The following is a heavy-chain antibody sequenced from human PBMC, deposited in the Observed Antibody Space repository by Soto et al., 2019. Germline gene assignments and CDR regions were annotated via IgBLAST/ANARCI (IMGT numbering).Heavy chain of an antibody. J-gene: IGHJ4*02. CDR3: ARVPRDGVVVVAGGFDY. Sequence: SVKVSCKASGYTFTDYYIHWVRQAPGQGLEWMGGIIPIFGTANYAQKFQGRVTITADESTSTAYMELSSLRSEDTAVYYCARVPRDGVVVVAGGFDYWGQGTLVTVSS. CDR2: IIPIFGTA. CDR1: GYTFTDYY. V-gene: IGHV1-69*13. D-gene: IGHD2-15*01.